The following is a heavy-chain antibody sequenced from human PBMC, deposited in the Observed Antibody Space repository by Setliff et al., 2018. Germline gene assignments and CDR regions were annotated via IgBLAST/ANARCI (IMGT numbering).Heavy chain of an antibody. Sequence: PGGSLRLSCAASGFTFSAYGVHWVRHAPGKGLEWVAVISYDGNNKYYADSVKGRFTITRDNSKNTLYLQMNSLRAEDTAIYYCARCSSWHGHYPHFNYWGQGTLVTVSS. J-gene: IGHJ4*02. CDR3: ARCSSWHGHYPHFNY. CDR2: ISYDGNNK. D-gene: IGHD6-13*01. CDR1: GFTFSAYG. V-gene: IGHV3-30-3*01.